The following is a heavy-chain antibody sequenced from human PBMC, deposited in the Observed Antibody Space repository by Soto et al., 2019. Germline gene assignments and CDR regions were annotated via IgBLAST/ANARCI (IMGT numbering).Heavy chain of an antibody. Sequence: QVQLQQWGAGLLKPSETLSLTCAVYGGSFSGYYWSWIRQPPGKGLEWIGEINHSGSTNYNPSLKSRVTISVDTSKNQCSLKLSSVTAADTAVYYCARGSIAVAGTVPFDYWGQGTLVTVSS. CDR1: GGSFSGYY. CDR2: INHSGST. V-gene: IGHV4-34*01. J-gene: IGHJ4*02. CDR3: ARGSIAVAGTVPFDY. D-gene: IGHD6-19*01.